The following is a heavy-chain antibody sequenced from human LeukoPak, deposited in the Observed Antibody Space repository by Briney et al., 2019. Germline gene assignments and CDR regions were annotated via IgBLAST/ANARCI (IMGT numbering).Heavy chain of an antibody. D-gene: IGHD6-13*01. CDR1: GGTFSSYA. CDR3: AKDRGLWYSSSWHSY. Sequence: SVKVSCKASGGTFSSYAISWVRQAPGQGLEWMGGIIPIFGTANYAQKFQGRVTITADKSTSTAYMELSSLRSEDTAVYYCAKDRGLWYSSSWHSYWGQGTLVTVSS. J-gene: IGHJ4*02. CDR2: IIPIFGTA. V-gene: IGHV1-69*06.